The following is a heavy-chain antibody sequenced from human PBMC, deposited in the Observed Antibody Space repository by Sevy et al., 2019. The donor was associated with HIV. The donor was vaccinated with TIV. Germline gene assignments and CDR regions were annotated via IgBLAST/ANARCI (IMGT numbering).Heavy chain of an antibody. CDR2: IRYDGSDK. CDR1: GFTFTNYG. D-gene: IGHD6-13*01. CDR3: AKDLAGPGRRYFDS. J-gene: IGHJ4*02. Sequence: GGSLRLPCAASGFTFTNYGMHWVRQVPGKGLEWVTFIRYDGSDKYYAASVKGRFTISRDDSKNTLYLQMDSLRPEDTAIYYCAKDLAGPGRRYFDSWGQGTLVTVSS. V-gene: IGHV3-30*02.